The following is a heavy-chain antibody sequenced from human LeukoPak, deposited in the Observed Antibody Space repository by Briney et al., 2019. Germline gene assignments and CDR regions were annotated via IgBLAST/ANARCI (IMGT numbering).Heavy chain of an antibody. V-gene: IGHV7-4-1*01. J-gene: IGHJ5*01. Sequence: ASVKVSCEASGYTFTSYAMNWVRQAPGQGLEWMGWINTNTGNPTYAQGFTGRFVFSLDTSVSTAYYCARAYQPLGGLSFPDSWGQGTLVTVSS. CDR1: GYTFTSYA. CDR2: INTNTGNP. CDR3: S. D-gene: IGHD3-16*02.